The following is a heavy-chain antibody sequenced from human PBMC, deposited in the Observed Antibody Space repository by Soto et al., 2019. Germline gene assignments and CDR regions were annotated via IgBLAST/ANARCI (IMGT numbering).Heavy chain of an antibody. D-gene: IGHD2-15*01. Sequence: SVKVSCKASGGTFSSYAISWVRQAPGQGLEWMGGIIPIFGTANYAQKFRGRVTITADESTSTAYMELSSLRSEDTAVYFCARDLGYCNSSGCFRNWFDPWGQGTLVTVSS. CDR1: GGTFSSYA. CDR2: IIPIFGTA. J-gene: IGHJ5*02. V-gene: IGHV1-69*13. CDR3: ARDLGYCNSSGCFRNWFDP.